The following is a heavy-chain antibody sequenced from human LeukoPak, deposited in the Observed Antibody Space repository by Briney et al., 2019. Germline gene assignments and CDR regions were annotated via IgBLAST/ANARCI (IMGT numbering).Heavy chain of an antibody. Sequence: SQTLSLTCTVSGGSISSGSYYWSWIRQPAGKGLEWIGRIYTRGSTNYNPSLKSRVTISVDTSKNQFSLKLSSVTAADTAVYYCVRARLRFLEWYYWYFDLWGRGTLVTVSS. J-gene: IGHJ2*01. CDR3: VRARLRFLEWYYWYFDL. CDR1: GGSISSGSYY. D-gene: IGHD3-3*01. CDR2: IYTRGST. V-gene: IGHV4-61*02.